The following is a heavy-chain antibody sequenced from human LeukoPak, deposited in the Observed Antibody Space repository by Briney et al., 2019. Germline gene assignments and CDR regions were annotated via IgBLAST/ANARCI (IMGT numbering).Heavy chain of an antibody. V-gene: IGHV3-23*01. CDR2: ISDNGGST. CDR3: ARGAYSGYDLVY. CDR1: GFTFSSYA. J-gene: IGHJ4*02. Sequence: PGTPLRLSCAASGFTFSSYAMSWVRQAPGKGLEWVSAISDNGGSTYYGDSVKGRFTISRDSSKNTLYLQMSSLRAEDTAVYYCARGAYSGYDLVYWGRGTLVTVSS. D-gene: IGHD5-12*01.